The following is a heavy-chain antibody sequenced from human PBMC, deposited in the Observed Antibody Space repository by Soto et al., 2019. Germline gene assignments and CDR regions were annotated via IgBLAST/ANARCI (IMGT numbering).Heavy chain of an antibody. D-gene: IGHD2-15*01. V-gene: IGHV4-59*08. CDR1: GGSISSYY. CDR3: ARRWGSAADY. Sequence: QVQLQESGPGLVKPSETLSLTCTVSGGSISSYYRSWIRQPPGKGLEWIGYIYYSGSTNYNPSLKSRFTISVDTPKTQFSLKLSSVTAADTAVYYCARRWGSAADYWGQGTLVTVSS. CDR2: IYYSGST. J-gene: IGHJ4*02.